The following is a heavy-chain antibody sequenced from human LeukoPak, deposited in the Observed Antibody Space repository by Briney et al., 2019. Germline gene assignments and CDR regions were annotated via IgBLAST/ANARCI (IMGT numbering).Heavy chain of an antibody. CDR2: ISGSGGST. D-gene: IGHD3-10*01. V-gene: IGHV3-23*01. J-gene: IGHJ6*02. CDR1: GFTFSSYA. Sequence: GGSLRLSCAASGFTFSSYAMSWVRQAPGKGLEWVSAISGSGGSTYYADSVKGRFTISRDNSKNTLYLQMNSLRAEDTAVYYCAKGDHLLWFGESAHGGYGMDVWGQGTTVTVSS. CDR3: AKGDHLLWFGESAHGGYGMDV.